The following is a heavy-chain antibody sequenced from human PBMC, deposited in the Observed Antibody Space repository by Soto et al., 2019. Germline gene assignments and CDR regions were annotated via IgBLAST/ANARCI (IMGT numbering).Heavy chain of an antibody. V-gene: IGHV3-30*18. J-gene: IGHJ4*02. CDR3: AKDHPDDYGGSN. CDR2: ISYDGSNK. D-gene: IGHD4-17*01. CDR1: GFTFSSYG. Sequence: LRLSCAASGFTFSSYGMHWVRQAPGKGLEWVAVISYDGSNKYYADSVKGRFTISRDNSKNTLYLQMNSLRAEETAAYSCAKDHPDDYGGSNWGPGTLVTVSS.